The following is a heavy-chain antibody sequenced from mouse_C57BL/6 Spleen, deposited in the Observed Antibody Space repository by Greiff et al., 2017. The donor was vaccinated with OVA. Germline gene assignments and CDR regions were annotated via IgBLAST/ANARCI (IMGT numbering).Heavy chain of an antibody. D-gene: IGHD3-2*02. V-gene: IGHV1-74*01. J-gene: IGHJ2*01. CDR2: IHPSDSDT. CDR1: GYTFTSYW. CDR3: ARPIDSSGYVDY. Sequence: QVQLKQPGAELVKPGASVKVSCKASGYTFTSYWMHWVKQRPGQGLEWIGRIHPSDSDTNYNQKFKGKATLTVDKSSSTAYMQLSSLTSEDSAVYYCARPIDSSGYVDYWGQGTTLTVSS.